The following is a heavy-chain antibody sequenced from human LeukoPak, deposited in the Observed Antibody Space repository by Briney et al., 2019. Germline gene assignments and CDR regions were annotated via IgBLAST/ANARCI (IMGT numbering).Heavy chain of an antibody. CDR2: ISAYNGNT. Sequence: ASVKVSCKASGYTFTGYYMHWVRQAPGQGLEWMGWISAYNGNTNYAQKLQGRVTMTTDTSTSTAYMELRSLRSDDTAVYYCAREWALDYWGQGTLVTVSS. J-gene: IGHJ4*02. CDR1: GYTFTGYY. V-gene: IGHV1-18*04. CDR3: AREWALDY.